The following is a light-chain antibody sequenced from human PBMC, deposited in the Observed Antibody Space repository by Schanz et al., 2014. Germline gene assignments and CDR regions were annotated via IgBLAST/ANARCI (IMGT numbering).Light chain of an antibody. J-gene: IGKJ2*01. CDR1: QGVSSN. CDR3: QQYNNWPPYT. CDR2: GAS. V-gene: IGKV3-15*01. Sequence: ETLMTQSPATLSVSPGESVTLSCRASQGVSSNLAWYQQRPGQAPRLLIYGASTRATGIPARFSGSGSGTEFTLTISSLQSEDFAVYYCQQYNNWPPYTFGQGTKLEIK.